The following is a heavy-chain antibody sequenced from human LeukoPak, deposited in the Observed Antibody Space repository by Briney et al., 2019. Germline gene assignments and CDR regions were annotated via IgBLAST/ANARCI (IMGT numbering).Heavy chain of an antibody. J-gene: IGHJ3*02. CDR3: ARERHDYGDHVGAFDI. CDR2: IIPIFGTA. V-gene: IGHV1-69*13. D-gene: IGHD4-17*01. Sequence: ASVKVSCKASGYTFTSYAISWVRQAPGQGLEWMGGIIPIFGTANYAQKFQGRVTVTADESTSTAYVELSSLRSEDTAVYYCARERHDYGDHVGAFDIWGQGTMVTVSS. CDR1: GYTFTSYA.